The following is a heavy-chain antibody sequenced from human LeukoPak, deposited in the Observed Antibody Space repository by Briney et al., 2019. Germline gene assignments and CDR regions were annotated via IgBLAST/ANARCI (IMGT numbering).Heavy chain of an antibody. Sequence: ASVKVSCKASGCTFTSYDINWVRQATGQGLEWMGWMNPNSGNTGYAQKFQGRVTITRNTSISTAYMELSSPRSEDTAVYYCARRSGYSYYFDYWGQGTLVTVSS. CDR2: MNPNSGNT. CDR1: GCTFTSYD. D-gene: IGHD3-3*01. V-gene: IGHV1-8*03. J-gene: IGHJ4*02. CDR3: ARRSGYSYYFDY.